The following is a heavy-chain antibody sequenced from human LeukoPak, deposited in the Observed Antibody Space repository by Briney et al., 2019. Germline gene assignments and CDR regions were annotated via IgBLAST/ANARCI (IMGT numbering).Heavy chain of an antibody. J-gene: IGHJ3*01. V-gene: IGHV1-18*04. CDR1: GYTFTGYY. CDR3: ARTFYDTLDSDAFDF. D-gene: IGHD2/OR15-2a*01. Sequence: ASVKVSCKASGYTFTGYYMHWVRQAPGQGLEWMGWISAYNGNTNYAQKLQGRVTMTTDTSTSTAYMELSRLRSDDTAVYYCARTFYDTLDSDAFDFWGQGTMVIVSS. CDR2: ISAYNGNT.